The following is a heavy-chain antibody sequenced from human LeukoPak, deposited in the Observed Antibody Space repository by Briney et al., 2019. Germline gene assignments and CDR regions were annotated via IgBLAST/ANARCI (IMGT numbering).Heavy chain of an antibody. V-gene: IGHV4-39*07. J-gene: IGHJ1*01. Sequence: SETLSLTCTVSGGSISSSSYYWGWIRQPPGKGLEWIGSIYHSGSTYYNPSLKSRVTISVDRSKNQFSLKLSSVTAADTAVYYCARGIVGDGKTEYFQHWGQGTLVTVSS. CDR2: IYHSGST. CDR3: ARGIVGDGKTEYFQH. D-gene: IGHD1-26*01. CDR1: GGSISSSSYY.